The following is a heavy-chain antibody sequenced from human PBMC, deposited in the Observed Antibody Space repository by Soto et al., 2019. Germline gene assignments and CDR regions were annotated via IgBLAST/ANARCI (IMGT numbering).Heavy chain of an antibody. Sequence: SETLSLTCTFSGCSTTTYYWSWIRQPPGKGLEWIGFIHYSGSTNYNPSLKSRVTMSVDTSKNQFSLKLTSVNAADTAVYYCTRGGDAYKNGHWGQGTLVTVSS. V-gene: IGHV4-59*01. CDR3: TRGGDAYKNGH. J-gene: IGHJ4*02. D-gene: IGHD2-21*01. CDR2: IHYSGST. CDR1: GCSTTTYY.